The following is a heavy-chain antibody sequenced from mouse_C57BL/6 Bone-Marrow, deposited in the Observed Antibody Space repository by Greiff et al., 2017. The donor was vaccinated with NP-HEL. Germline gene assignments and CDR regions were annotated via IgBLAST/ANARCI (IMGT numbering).Heavy chain of an antibody. CDR2: IRSKSNNYAT. CDR3: VRSHYDYDGWFAY. CDR1: GFSFNTYA. V-gene: IGHV10-1*01. J-gene: IGHJ3*01. Sequence: EVKVVESGGGLVQPKGSLKLSCAASGFSFNTYAMNWVRQAPGKGLEWVARIRSKSNNYATYYADSVKDRFTISRDDSESMLYLQMNNLKTEDTAMYYCVRSHYDYDGWFAYWGQGTLVTVSA. D-gene: IGHD2-4*01.